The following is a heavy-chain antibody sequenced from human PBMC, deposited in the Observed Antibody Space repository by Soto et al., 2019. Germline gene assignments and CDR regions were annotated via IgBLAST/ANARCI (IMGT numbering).Heavy chain of an antibody. CDR3: ARDPQTRISGSPNHGMDV. Sequence: TLSLTCTVSGGSFSSGGYYWSWVRQQPGKGLEWIGDVFHSGSTYYNPYLKRRVTISADTSKNQFSLKLSSVTAADSAVYYCARDPQTRISGSPNHGMDVWGQGTTVTVSS. V-gene: IGHV4-31*03. CDR1: GGSFSSGGYY. CDR2: VFHSGST. J-gene: IGHJ6*02. D-gene: IGHD1-26*01.